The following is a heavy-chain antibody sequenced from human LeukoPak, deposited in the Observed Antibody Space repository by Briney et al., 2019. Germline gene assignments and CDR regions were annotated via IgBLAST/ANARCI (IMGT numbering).Heavy chain of an antibody. CDR3: ARDPVNSSFDY. Sequence: SQTLSLTCTVSGGSISSGSYYWSWIRQPAGKGLEWIGRIYTSGSTNYNPSLKSRVTISVDTSKNQFSLKLSSVTAADTAVYYCARDPVNSSFDYWGQGTLVTVSS. CDR1: GGSISSGSYY. CDR2: IYTSGST. D-gene: IGHD6-6*01. V-gene: IGHV4-61*02. J-gene: IGHJ4*02.